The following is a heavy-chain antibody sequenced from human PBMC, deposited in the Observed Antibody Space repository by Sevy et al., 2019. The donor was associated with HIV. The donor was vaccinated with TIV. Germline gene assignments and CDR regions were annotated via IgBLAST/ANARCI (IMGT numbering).Heavy chain of an antibody. J-gene: IGHJ4*02. Sequence: GGSLRLSCAASGFSFSSFWMSWVRQSPGKGLEWVANIKEDGSEKYYVDSVKGRFTISGDNAKNSLYLQMNSLRAEDTAVYYCAREGQWSHPGDYWGQGTLVTVSS. CDR1: GFSFSSFW. V-gene: IGHV3-7*01. CDR2: IKEDGSEK. D-gene: IGHD2-15*01. CDR3: AREGQWSHPGDY.